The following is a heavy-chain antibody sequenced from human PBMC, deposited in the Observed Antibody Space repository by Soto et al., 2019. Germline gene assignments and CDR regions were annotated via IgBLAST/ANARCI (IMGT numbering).Heavy chain of an antibody. Sequence: SETLSLTCTVSGGSISSYYWSWIRQPPGKGLEWIGYIYYSGSTNYNPSLKSRVTIKVDTSKNQFSLKLRSVTAADMAVYYCAKDSHWAIISPTHDYWGHGTLVTVSS. CDR3: AKDSHWAIISPTHDY. J-gene: IGHJ4*01. D-gene: IGHD2-2*01. V-gene: IGHV4-59*01. CDR2: IYYSGST. CDR1: GGSISSYY.